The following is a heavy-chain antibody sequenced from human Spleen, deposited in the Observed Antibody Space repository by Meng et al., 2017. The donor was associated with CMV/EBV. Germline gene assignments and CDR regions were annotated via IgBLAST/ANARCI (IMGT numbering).Heavy chain of an antibody. CDR1: GFTFSSYW. CDR3: ARVGPSGGMLLYYYYYGMDV. Sequence: GGSLRLSCAASGFTFSSYWMSWVRQAPGKGLEWVANIKQDGSEKYSVDSVKGRFTISRDNAKNSLYLQMNRLRAEDTAVYYCARVGPSGGMLLYYYYYGMDVWGQGTTVTVSS. J-gene: IGHJ6*02. V-gene: IGHV3-7*01. CDR2: IKQDGSEK. D-gene: IGHD2-8*01.